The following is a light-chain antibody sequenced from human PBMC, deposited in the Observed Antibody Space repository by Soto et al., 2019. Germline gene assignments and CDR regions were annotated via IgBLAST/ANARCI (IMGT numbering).Light chain of an antibody. CDR1: QSVSRR. V-gene: IGKV1-5*01. J-gene: IGKJ2*01. CDR3: HTYNSYSLHT. CDR2: DAS. Sequence: DIQMTQSPSTLSACVGDRITITCRASQSVSRRLAWFQQKPGKAPKLLIYDASSLESGVPSRFSGRGSGTEFTLTISSLQPDDCATYYCHTYNSYSLHTFGQGT.